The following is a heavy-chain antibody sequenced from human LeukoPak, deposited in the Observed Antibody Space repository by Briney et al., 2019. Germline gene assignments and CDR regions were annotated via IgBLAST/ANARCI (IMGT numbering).Heavy chain of an antibody. CDR2: ISWNSGSV. V-gene: IGHV3-9*01. Sequence: GGSQRLSCAASGFTFDDYAMHWVRQAPGKGLEWVSGISWNSGSVDYADSVKGRFTISRDNAKNSLYLQMNSLRAEDTALYYCAKVSGYTYGYFDYWGQGTLVTVSS. D-gene: IGHD5-18*01. J-gene: IGHJ4*02. CDR3: AKVSGYTYGYFDY. CDR1: GFTFDDYA.